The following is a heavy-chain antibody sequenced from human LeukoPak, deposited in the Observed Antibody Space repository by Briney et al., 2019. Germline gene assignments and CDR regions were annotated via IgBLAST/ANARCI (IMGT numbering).Heavy chain of an antibody. CDR3: AGQTYYYDSSGYYFTPLGMDV. D-gene: IGHD3-22*01. J-gene: IGHJ6*02. Sequence: PGGSLRLSCAASGFTFSDYYMSWIRQAPGKGLEWVSYISSSGSTIYYADSVKGRFTISRDNAKNSLYLQMNSLRAEDTAVYYCAGQTYYYDSSGYYFTPLGMDVWGQGTTVTVSS. V-gene: IGHV3-11*01. CDR1: GFTFSDYY. CDR2: ISSSGSTI.